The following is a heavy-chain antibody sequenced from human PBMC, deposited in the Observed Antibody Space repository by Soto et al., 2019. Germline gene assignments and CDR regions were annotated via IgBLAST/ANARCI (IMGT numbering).Heavy chain of an antibody. Sequence: SETLSLTCAVYGGSFSGYYWSWIHQPPGKGLEWIGEINHSGSTNYNPSLKSRVTISVDTSKNQFSLKLSSVTAADTAVYYCARGRDMITFGGARPYYFDYWGQGTLVTVSS. V-gene: IGHV4-34*01. CDR3: ARGRDMITFGGARPYYFDY. J-gene: IGHJ4*02. CDR1: GGSFSGYY. CDR2: INHSGST. D-gene: IGHD3-16*01.